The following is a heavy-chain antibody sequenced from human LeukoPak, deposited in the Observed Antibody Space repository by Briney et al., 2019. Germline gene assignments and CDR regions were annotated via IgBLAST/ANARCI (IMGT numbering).Heavy chain of an antibody. CDR3: AIYCLGWGSYYNPTKGSDY. CDR2: INHSKST. CDR1: GEFFSGYY. J-gene: IGHJ4*02. V-gene: IGHV4-34*01. D-gene: IGHD3-10*01. Sequence: SETLSLTCAVYGEFFSGYYWRWIRQPPGKGLEWIGEINHSKSTNYNPSLKRQGTISVDTSTNESSVKLSSVTASDTAVYYSAIYCLGWGSYYNPTKGSDYWGQGTLVTVSS.